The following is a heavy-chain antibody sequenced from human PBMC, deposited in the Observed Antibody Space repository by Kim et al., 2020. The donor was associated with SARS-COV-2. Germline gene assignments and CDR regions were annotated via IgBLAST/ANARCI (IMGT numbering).Heavy chain of an antibody. CDR3: ARSEVRGSWRQFDH. V-gene: IGHV4-4*09. J-gene: IGHJ4*02. CDR2: IYNSGST. CDR1: SDSISSYY. D-gene: IGHD6-19*01. Sequence: SETLSLTCAVSSDSISSYYWSWIRQLPGKGLEWIGYIYNSGSTDYNPSLKRRVSISWYTSKGHFSLDLTSVTEADTAVYYCARSEVRGSWRQFDHCGQG.